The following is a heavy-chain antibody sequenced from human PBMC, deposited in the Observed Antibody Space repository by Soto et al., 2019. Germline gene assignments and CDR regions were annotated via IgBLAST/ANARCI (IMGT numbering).Heavy chain of an antibody. V-gene: IGHV1-69*12. J-gene: IGHJ4*02. D-gene: IGHD3-10*01. CDR3: ARQLPPGNPFDY. Sequence: QVKLVQSGAEVKKPGSSVKVSCKASGGTFSSYAISWVRQAPGQGLEWMGGVILIFGTTNYARKFQGRVTITADESTNTAYMELSSLRSEDTAVYYCARQLPPGNPFDYWGQGTLVTVSS. CDR2: VILIFGTT. CDR1: GGTFSSYA.